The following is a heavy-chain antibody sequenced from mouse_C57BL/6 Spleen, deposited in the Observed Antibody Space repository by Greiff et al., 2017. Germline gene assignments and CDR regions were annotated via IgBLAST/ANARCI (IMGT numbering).Heavy chain of an antibody. J-gene: IGHJ3*01. CDR2: IRYDGSN. CDR3: ASYYYGNSEGFAY. Sequence: EVQVEESGPGLVKPSQSLSLSCSVTGYSITSGYYWNWIRQSPGNKLEWMGYIRYDGSNNYNPSLKNRSSVTLDTSKNQFFLKLNSVTTEDTARYYCASYYYGNSEGFAYWGQGTLVTVSA. CDR1: GYSITSGYY. D-gene: IGHD2-1*01. V-gene: IGHV3-6*01.